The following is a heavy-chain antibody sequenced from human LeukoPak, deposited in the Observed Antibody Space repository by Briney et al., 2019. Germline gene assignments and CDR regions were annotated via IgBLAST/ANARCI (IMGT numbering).Heavy chain of an antibody. CDR1: GFTFSSYG. J-gene: IGHJ5*02. V-gene: IGHV3-30*02. CDR3: AKWVNTAMGT. D-gene: IGHD5-18*01. Sequence: GGSLRLSCAASGFTFSSYGMHWVRQAPGKGLEWVAFIRFDGSNRYYVDSVKGRFTISRDNSKNTVFLQMNTLRVEDTAVYYCAKWVNTAMGTWGQGTPVTVSS. CDR2: IRFDGSNR.